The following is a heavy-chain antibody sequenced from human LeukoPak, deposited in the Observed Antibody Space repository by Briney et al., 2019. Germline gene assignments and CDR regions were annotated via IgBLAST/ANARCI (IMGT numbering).Heavy chain of an antibody. CDR3: AREYYDFWSGYPNWFDP. Sequence: GASVKVSCKASGYTFTDYYMHWVRQAPGQGLEWMGRINPNSGGTNYAQKFQGRVTMTRDTSISTAYMELSRLRSDDTAVYYCAREYYDFWSGYPNWFDPWGQGTLVTVSS. J-gene: IGHJ5*02. CDR1: GYTFTDYY. V-gene: IGHV1-2*06. D-gene: IGHD3-3*01. CDR2: INPNSGGT.